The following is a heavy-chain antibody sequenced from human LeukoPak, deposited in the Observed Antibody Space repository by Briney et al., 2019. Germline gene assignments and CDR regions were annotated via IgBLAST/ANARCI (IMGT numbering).Heavy chain of an antibody. J-gene: IGHJ4*02. CDR3: ARRRARSSGWYSEY. V-gene: IGHV4-59*01. CDR2: IYYSGST. D-gene: IGHD6-19*01. Sequence: SETLSLTCTVSGGSISSYYWSWIRQPPGKGLEWIGYIYYSGSTNYNPSLKSRVTISVDTSKNQFSLKLSSVTAADTAVYYCARRRARSSGWYSEYWGQGTLVTVSS. CDR1: GGSISSYY.